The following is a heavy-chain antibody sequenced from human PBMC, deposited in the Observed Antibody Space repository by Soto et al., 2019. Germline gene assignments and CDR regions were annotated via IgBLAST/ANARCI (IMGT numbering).Heavy chain of an antibody. V-gene: IGHV3-64*04. Sequence: GGSLRLSCSASGFNFSNYAMHWVRQAPGKGLEYVSAIVRNGGSTYYADSVKGRFTISRDNSKNTLYLQMNSLRAEDTAVYYCAKGPQNYYDSTVKSWFDPWGQGTLVTVSS. J-gene: IGHJ5*02. CDR2: IVRNGGST. CDR1: GFNFSNYA. D-gene: IGHD3-22*01. CDR3: AKGPQNYYDSTVKSWFDP.